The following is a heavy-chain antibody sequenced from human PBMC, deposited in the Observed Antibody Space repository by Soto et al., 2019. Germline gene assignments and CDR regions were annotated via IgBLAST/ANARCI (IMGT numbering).Heavy chain of an antibody. CDR2: ISYDGSNK. J-gene: IGHJ2*01. CDR1: GFTFSSYA. V-gene: IGHV3-30-3*01. Sequence: QVQLVESGGGVVQPGRSLRLSCAASGFTFSSYAMHWVRQAPGKGLEWVAVISYDGSNKYYADSVKGRFTISRDNSKNTLYLQMNGQRTEDTAVYYCARPLWRDDYNGGYFDLWGRGTLVTVSS. CDR3: ARPLWRDDYNGGYFDL. D-gene: IGHD4-4*01.